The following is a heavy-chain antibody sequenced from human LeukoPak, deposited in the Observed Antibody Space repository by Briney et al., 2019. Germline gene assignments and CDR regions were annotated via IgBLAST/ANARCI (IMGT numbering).Heavy chain of an antibody. CDR3: ARGPGYYGSGSYPSVY. Sequence: SQTLSLTCAVSGGSISSGSYYWTWIRQPAGKGLEWIGRIYTSGSTNYNPSLKSRVTISLDTSKNQFSLRLSSVTAADTAVYYCARGPGYYGSGSYPSVYWGQGTLVTVSS. V-gene: IGHV4-61*02. CDR2: IYTSGST. D-gene: IGHD3-10*01. CDR1: GGSISSGSYY. J-gene: IGHJ4*02.